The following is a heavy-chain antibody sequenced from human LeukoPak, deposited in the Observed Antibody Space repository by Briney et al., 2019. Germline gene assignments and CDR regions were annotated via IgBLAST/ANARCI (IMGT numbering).Heavy chain of an antibody. CDR3: ARDRVPSRYYDFWSGYPSLLFDP. CDR1: GYTFTSYG. D-gene: IGHD3-3*01. J-gene: IGHJ5*02. CDR2: ISAYNGNT. Sequence: ASVKVSCKASGYTFTSYGISWVRQAPGQGLEWMGWISAYNGNTNYAQKLQGRVTMTTDTSTSTAYMELRSLRSDDTAVYYCARDRVPSRYYDFWSGYPSLLFDPWGQGTLVTVSS. V-gene: IGHV1-18*01.